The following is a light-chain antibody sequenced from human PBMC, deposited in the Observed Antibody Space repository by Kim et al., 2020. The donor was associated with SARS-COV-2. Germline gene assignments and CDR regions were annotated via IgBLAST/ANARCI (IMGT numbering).Light chain of an antibody. J-gene: IGKJ3*01. Sequence: ASVGDRVTITCRASQGISNYLAWYQQKPGKVPKLLIDAASALQSGVPSRFSGSGSGTDFTLTISSLQPEDVATYYCQKYNSALTFGPGTKVDIK. V-gene: IGKV1-27*01. CDR2: AAS. CDR1: QGISNY. CDR3: QKYNSALT.